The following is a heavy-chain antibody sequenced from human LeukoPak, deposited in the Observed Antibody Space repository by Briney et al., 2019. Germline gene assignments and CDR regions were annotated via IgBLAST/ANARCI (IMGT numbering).Heavy chain of an antibody. V-gene: IGHV4-59*01. CDR1: GGSISSYY. Sequence: SETLSLTCIVSGGSISSYYWSWVRQPPGKGLEWIGYIYYSGSINYNPSLWSRVTISVDTSKNQFSLKLSSVTAADTAVYYCARTVNTAFAYYYYYMDVWGKGTTVTVSS. J-gene: IGHJ6*03. CDR3: ARTVNTAFAYYYYYMDV. D-gene: IGHD5-18*01. CDR2: IYYSGSI.